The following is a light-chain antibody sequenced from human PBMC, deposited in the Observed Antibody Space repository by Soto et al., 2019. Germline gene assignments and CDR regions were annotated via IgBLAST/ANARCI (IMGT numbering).Light chain of an antibody. CDR2: AAS. CDR3: QQGYSTPRLT. Sequence: DIQMTQSPSSLSASVGDRVTITCRASQSISSYLNWYQQKPGKAPNLLIYAASNLQSGAPSRCSGSRSGTDFTITIISLQPEDFATYYCQQGYSTPRLTFGGGTKVEIK. V-gene: IGKV1-39*01. J-gene: IGKJ4*01. CDR1: QSISSY.